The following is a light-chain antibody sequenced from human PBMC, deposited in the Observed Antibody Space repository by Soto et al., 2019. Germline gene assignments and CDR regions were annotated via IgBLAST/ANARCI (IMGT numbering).Light chain of an antibody. Sequence: XILLTQSPCTLSLSPGERSTLSCRSIQSVSSSSLAWYQQKRGQAPRLLIHDESSGATGIPDRFSGSGSGKDFTITISRLEPEDFAVYYCQQYGGSPRTFGQGTKVDIK. J-gene: IGKJ1*01. CDR2: DES. V-gene: IGKV3-20*01. CDR1: QSVSSSS. CDR3: QQYGGSPRT.